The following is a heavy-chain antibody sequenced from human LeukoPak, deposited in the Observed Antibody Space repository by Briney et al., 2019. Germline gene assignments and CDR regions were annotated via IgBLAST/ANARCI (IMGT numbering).Heavy chain of an antibody. V-gene: IGHV4-4*07. CDR3: ARDKVDIVATTSNWYFDL. CDR2: IYTSGST. CDR1: GGSISSYY. J-gene: IGHJ2*01. Sequence: SETLSLTCTVSGGSISSYYWSWIRQPAGKGLEWIGRIYTSGSTNYNPSLKSRVTMSVDTCKNQFSLKLSSVTAADTAVYYCARDKVDIVATTSNWYFDLWGRGTLVTVSS. D-gene: IGHD5-12*01.